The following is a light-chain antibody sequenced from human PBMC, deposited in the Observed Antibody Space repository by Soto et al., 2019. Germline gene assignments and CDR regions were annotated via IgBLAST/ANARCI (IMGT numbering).Light chain of an antibody. V-gene: IGKV3-11*01. CDR1: QSVSSY. Sequence: EIVLTQSTATLSLSPGERATLSCRASQSVSSYLAWYQQKPGQAPRLLIYDASNRATGIPVRFSGSGSGTDFVLTISRLEPEDFAVYYCQQRSNWSPYTFGQGTKLQPK. J-gene: IGKJ2*01. CDR2: DAS. CDR3: QQRSNWSPYT.